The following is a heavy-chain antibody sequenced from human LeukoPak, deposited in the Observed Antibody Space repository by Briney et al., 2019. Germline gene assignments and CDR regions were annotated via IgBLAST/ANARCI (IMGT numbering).Heavy chain of an antibody. D-gene: IGHD1-26*01. CDR1: GFTFSSYG. V-gene: IGHV3-30*02. J-gene: IGHJ4*02. CDR3: ANSNGRGAY. CDR2: IRYDGSNK. Sequence: GGSLRLSCAASGFTFSSYGMHSVRQAPGKGVEWVAFIRYDGSNKYYADSVKGRFTISRDNSKNTLYLHMNSLRAEALAVYYCANSNGRGAYWGQGTLVTVSS.